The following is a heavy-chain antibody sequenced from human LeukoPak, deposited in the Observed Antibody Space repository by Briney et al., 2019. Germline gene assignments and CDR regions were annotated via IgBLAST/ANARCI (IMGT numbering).Heavy chain of an antibody. Sequence: SETLSLTCTVSGGSISSYYWSWIRQPPGKGLEWIGYIYTSGSTNYNPSLKSRVTMSVDTSKNQFSLKLSSVTAADTAVYYCARDQSGSYPHFDYWGQGTLVTVSS. V-gene: IGHV4-4*08. J-gene: IGHJ4*02. CDR1: GGSISSYY. CDR2: IYTSGST. CDR3: ARDQSGSYPHFDY. D-gene: IGHD1-26*01.